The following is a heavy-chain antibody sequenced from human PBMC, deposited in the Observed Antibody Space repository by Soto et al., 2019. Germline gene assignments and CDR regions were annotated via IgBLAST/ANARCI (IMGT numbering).Heavy chain of an antibody. CDR1: GSTFSNDW. CDR2: INSDGSST. CDR3: ARHRSYGLDV. J-gene: IGHJ6*02. V-gene: IGHV3-74*01. Sequence: EVQLVESGGGLLQPGGSLRLSCAVSGSTFSNDWMHWVRQAPGKGLVWVSHINSDGSSTNYADFVKGRFTIARDNSKNTVYLQMNSLRADDTAVYYCARHRSYGLDVWGQGTTVTVSS.